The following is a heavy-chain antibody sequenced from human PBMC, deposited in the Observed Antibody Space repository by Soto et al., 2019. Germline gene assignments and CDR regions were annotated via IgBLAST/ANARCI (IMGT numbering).Heavy chain of an antibody. CDR1: GYTFTGYY. J-gene: IGHJ4*02. D-gene: IGHD4-17*01. CDR2: INPNSGGT. CDR3: ARVGGYGDYEYYFDY. V-gene: IGHV1-2*04. Sequence: ASVKVSCKASGYTFTGYYMHWVRQAPGQGLEWMGCINPNSGGTNYAQKFQGWVTMTSDTSISTAYMELSRLRSDDTAVYYCARVGGYGDYEYYFDYWGQGTLVTVSS.